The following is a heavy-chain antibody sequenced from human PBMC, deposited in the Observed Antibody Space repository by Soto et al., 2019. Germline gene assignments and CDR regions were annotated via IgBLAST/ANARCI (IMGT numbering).Heavy chain of an antibody. J-gene: IGHJ4*02. Sequence: TSETLSLTCTVSGGSISSYYWSWIRQPPGKGLEWIGYIYYSGSTNYNPSLKSRVTISVDTSKNQFSLKLSSVTAADTAVYYCARIPGYGDPNFDYWGQGTLVTVSS. CDR3: ARIPGYGDPNFDY. D-gene: IGHD4-17*01. CDR1: GGSISSYY. CDR2: IYYSGST. V-gene: IGHV4-59*01.